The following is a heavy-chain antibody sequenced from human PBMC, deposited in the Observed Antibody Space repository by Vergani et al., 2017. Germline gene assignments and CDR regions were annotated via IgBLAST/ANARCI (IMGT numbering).Heavy chain of an antibody. CDR2: INPSGGST. V-gene: IGHV1-46*01. CDR1: GYTFTSYY. J-gene: IGHJ6*03. Sequence: QVQLVQSGAEVKKPGASVKVSCKASGYTFTSYYMHWVRQAPGQGLEWMGIINPSGGSTSYAQKFQGRVTMTRDTSTSTVYMELSSLRSEDTAVYYCASEYCGGDCYSPHSYYYYMDVWGKGTTVTVSS. D-gene: IGHD2-21*01. CDR3: ASEYCGGDCYSPHSYYYYMDV.